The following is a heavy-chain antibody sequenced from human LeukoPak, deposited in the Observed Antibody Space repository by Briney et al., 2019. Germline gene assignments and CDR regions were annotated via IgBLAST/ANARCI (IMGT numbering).Heavy chain of an antibody. CDR3: ARDRYGSGSYYNVDY. CDR1: GFTFSTYS. V-gene: IGHV3-48*01. J-gene: IGHJ4*02. CDR2: ISSSGITI. Sequence: GGSLRLSCAASGFTFSTYSVNWVRQAPGKGLEWVSYISSSGITIYYADSVRGRFTISRDNAKNSLYLQMNSLRAEGTAVYYCARDRYGSGSYYNVDYWGQGTLVTVSS. D-gene: IGHD3-10*01.